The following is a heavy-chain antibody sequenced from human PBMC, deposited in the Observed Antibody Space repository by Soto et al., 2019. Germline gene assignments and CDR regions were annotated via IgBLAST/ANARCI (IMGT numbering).Heavy chain of an antibody. CDR2: ISGSGGST. V-gene: IGHV3-23*01. D-gene: IGHD3-3*01. J-gene: IGHJ4*02. Sequence: GGSLRLSCAASGFTFSSYAMSWVRQAPGKGLEWVSAISGSGGSTYYADSVKGRFTISRDNSKNTLYLQMNSLRAEDTAVYYCAKTNAYYDFWSGYYFFDYWGQGTLVTVSS. CDR1: GFTFSSYA. CDR3: AKTNAYYDFWSGYYFFDY.